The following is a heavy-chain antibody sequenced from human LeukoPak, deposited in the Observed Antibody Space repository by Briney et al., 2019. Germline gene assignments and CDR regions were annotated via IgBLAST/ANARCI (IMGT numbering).Heavy chain of an antibody. Sequence: SETLSLTCTVSGGSISSYYWSWIRQPPGKGLEWIGYIYYSGSTNYNPSLKSRVTISVDTSKNQFSLKLSSVTAADTAVYYCASLRFLEWFDYWGQGTLVTVSS. CDR1: GGSISSYY. V-gene: IGHV4-59*01. CDR3: ASLRFLEWFDY. J-gene: IGHJ4*02. D-gene: IGHD3-3*01. CDR2: IYYSGST.